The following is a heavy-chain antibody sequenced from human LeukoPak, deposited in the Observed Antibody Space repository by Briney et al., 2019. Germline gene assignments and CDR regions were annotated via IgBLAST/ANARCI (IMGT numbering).Heavy chain of an antibody. Sequence: GASVKVSGKASGYTFTSYGISWVRQAPGQGLEWMGWISAYNGNTNYAQKLQGRVTMTTDTSTSTAYMELRSLRSDDTAVYYCARDIIAFGSGYYDSSGCYDAFDIWGQGTMVTVSS. D-gene: IGHD3-22*01. CDR2: ISAYNGNT. V-gene: IGHV1-18*01. J-gene: IGHJ3*02. CDR3: ARDIIAFGSGYYDSSGCYDAFDI. CDR1: GYTFTSYG.